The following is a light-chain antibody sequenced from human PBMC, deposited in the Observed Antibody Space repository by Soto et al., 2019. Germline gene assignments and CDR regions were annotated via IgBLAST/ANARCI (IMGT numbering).Light chain of an antibody. Sequence: QSALTQPPSASGSPGQSVTISCTGTSSDVGGYNYVSWYQQHPGKAPKLMIYEVSKRPSGVPDRFSGSKSGNTASLTVSGLQAEDEADYYCSSYAGSNNFVFGTGTKDTDL. CDR2: EVS. V-gene: IGLV2-8*01. J-gene: IGLJ1*01. CDR1: SSDVGGYNY. CDR3: SSYAGSNNFV.